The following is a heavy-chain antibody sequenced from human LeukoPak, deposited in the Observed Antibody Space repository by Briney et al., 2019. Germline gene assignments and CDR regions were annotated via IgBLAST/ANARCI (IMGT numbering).Heavy chain of an antibody. CDR2: IYTSGST. J-gene: IGHJ4*02. V-gene: IGHV4-61*02. CDR3: ARETFSYDSSGYYPSYYFDY. D-gene: IGHD3-22*01. Sequence: SETLSLTCTVSGGSIRSGSYYWSWIRQPAGKGLEWIARIYTSGSTNYNPSLKSLVTISVDTSKNQFSLKLSSVTAADTAVYYCARETFSYDSSGYYPSYYFDYWGQGTLVTVSS. CDR1: GGSIRSGSYY.